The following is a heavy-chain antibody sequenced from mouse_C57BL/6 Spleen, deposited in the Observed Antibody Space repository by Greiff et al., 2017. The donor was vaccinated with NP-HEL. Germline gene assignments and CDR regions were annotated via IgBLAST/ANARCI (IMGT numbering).Heavy chain of an antibody. D-gene: IGHD1-1*02. CDR1: GFTFTDYY. CDR3: ARDYGYLDY. Sequence: EVQLQESGGGLVQPGGSLSLSCAASGFTFTDYYMSWVRQPPGKALEWLGFIRNKANGYTTEYSASVKGRFTISRDNSQSILYLQMNALRAEDSATYYCARDYGYLDYWGQGTTLTVSS. J-gene: IGHJ2*01. CDR2: IRNKANGYTT. V-gene: IGHV7-3*01.